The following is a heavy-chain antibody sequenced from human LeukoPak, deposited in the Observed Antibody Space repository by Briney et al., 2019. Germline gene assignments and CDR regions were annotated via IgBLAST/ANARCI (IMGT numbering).Heavy chain of an antibody. J-gene: IGHJ4*02. D-gene: IGHD3-22*01. CDR3: ARQEARNYYYEGLDY. Sequence: SLRLSCAASGFTFDDYAMHWVRQAPGKGLEWVSGISWNRGSIGYADSVKGRFTISRDNSKNTVYLQMNSLRPDDTAIYFCARQEARNYYYEGLDYWGQGNLVTVSS. CDR2: ISWNRGSI. V-gene: IGHV3-9*01. CDR1: GFTFDDYA.